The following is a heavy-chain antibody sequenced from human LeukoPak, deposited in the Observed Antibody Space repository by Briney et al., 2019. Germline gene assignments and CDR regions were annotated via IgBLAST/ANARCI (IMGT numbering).Heavy chain of an antibody. Sequence: ASVKVSCKASGYTFTGYYMHWVRQAPGQGLEWMGWINPNNGGTNYAQKFQGRVTMTRDTSISTAYMELSRLRSDDTAVYYCAREGVVRGPAGYYYGMDVWGQGTTVTVSS. CDR2: INPNNGGT. CDR1: GYTFTGYY. V-gene: IGHV1-2*02. D-gene: IGHD3-10*01. J-gene: IGHJ6*02. CDR3: AREGVVRGPAGYYYGMDV.